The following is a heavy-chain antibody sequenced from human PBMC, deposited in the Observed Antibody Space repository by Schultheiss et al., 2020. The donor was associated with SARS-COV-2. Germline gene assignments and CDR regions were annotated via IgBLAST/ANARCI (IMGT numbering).Heavy chain of an antibody. Sequence: SQTLSLTCAVSDGSFSDYYWTWIRQPPGKGLEWIGYLYYSGSTNYTPSLKSRVTMSVDTSKNQFSLNLSSVTAADTAVYYCARGYYDILTGYYYFDYWGQGTLVTVSS. D-gene: IGHD3-9*01. CDR1: DGSFSDYY. CDR2: LYYSGST. CDR3: ARGYYDILTGYYYFDY. J-gene: IGHJ4*02. V-gene: IGHV4-59*01.